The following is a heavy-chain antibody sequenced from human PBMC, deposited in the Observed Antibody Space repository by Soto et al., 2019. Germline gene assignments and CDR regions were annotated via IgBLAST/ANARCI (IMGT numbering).Heavy chain of an antibody. CDR2: IVPIFGTT. D-gene: IGHD6-19*01. J-gene: IGHJ6*02. CDR1: GGTFSNYA. CDR3: ARVEVVAGLYNYHGLDV. Sequence: QVQLVQSGAEVKKPGSSVKVSCKVSGGTFSNYAIDWVRLAPGHGLEWMGGIVPIFGTTYYTQKFQGRATIIADDSTTTAYLARSSLRYEDTAIYYCARVEVVAGLYNYHGLDVWGQGTAVTVSS. V-gene: IGHV1-69*12.